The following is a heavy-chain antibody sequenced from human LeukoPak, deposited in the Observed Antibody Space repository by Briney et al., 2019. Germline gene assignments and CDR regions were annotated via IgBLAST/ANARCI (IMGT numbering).Heavy chain of an antibody. CDR1: GFTFSSYW. Sequence: GGSLRLSCAASGFTFSSYWMSWVRQAPGKGLEWVAHIKQDRSEKYYVDSVKGRLTTSRDNAKNSLYLQMNSLRAEDTAVYYCASGYYASRIYFDYWGQGTLVTVSS. D-gene: IGHD3-10*01. V-gene: IGHV3-7*01. CDR3: ASGYYASRIYFDY. CDR2: IKQDRSEK. J-gene: IGHJ4*02.